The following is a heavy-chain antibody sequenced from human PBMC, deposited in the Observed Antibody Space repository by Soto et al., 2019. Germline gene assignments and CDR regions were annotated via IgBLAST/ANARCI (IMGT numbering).Heavy chain of an antibody. CDR1: GGTFSSYA. J-gene: IGHJ6*02. CDR3: ARENRYFFYGMDV. CDR2: IIPIFGTA. Sequence: QEQLVQSGAEVKKPGSSVKVSCKSSGGTFSSYAINWVRQAPGQGLEWMGGIIPIFGTANYAQNFQDRVTSTADVSTNTAYMELSSLRSADTAMYYCARENRYFFYGMDVWGQGTTVTVSS. V-gene: IGHV1-69*01.